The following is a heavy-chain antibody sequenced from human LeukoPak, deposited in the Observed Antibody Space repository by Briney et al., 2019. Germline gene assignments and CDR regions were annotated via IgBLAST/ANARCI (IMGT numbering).Heavy chain of an antibody. CDR3: ANSRAAEGYFDY. V-gene: IGHV3-23*01. D-gene: IGHD6-25*01. CDR1: GFTFSSYS. J-gene: IGHJ4*02. Sequence: GGSLRLSCAASGFTFSSYSMNWVRQAPGKGLEWVSAISGSGGSTYYADSVKGRFTISRDNSKSMLYLQMNSLRAEDTAVYYCANSRAAEGYFDYWGQGTLVIVSS. CDR2: ISGSGGST.